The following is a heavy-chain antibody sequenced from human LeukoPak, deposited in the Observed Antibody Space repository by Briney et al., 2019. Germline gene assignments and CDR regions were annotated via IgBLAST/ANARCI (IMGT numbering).Heavy chain of an antibody. CDR2: IIPILGIA. J-gene: IGHJ4*02. V-gene: IGHV1-69*04. Sequence: GASVKVSCKASGGTFSSYAISWVRQAPGKGLEGWGRIIPILGIANYAQKFQGRVTITADKSTSTAYMELSSLRSEDTAVYYCARDLRAAVAGTGDFDYWGQGTLVTVSS. CDR1: GGTFSSYA. D-gene: IGHD6-19*01. CDR3: ARDLRAAVAGTGDFDY.